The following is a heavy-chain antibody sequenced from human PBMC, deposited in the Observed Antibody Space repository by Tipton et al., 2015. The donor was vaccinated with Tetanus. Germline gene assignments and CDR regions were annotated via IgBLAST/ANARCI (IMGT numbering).Heavy chain of an antibody. J-gene: IGHJ6*02. CDR3: ARATPSGSYFVRYYSMDV. D-gene: IGHD3-22*01. CDR1: GGSLRGGDYH. Sequence: TLSLTCSVTGGSLRGGDYHWSWIRQPPGKGLEWIGYVSDSGSTYSNPSLRSRIIISVDTSKNQFSLILSSVTAADTAVYYCARATPSGSYFVRYYSMDVWGQGTTVVVSS. V-gene: IGHV4-30-4*01. CDR2: VSDSGST.